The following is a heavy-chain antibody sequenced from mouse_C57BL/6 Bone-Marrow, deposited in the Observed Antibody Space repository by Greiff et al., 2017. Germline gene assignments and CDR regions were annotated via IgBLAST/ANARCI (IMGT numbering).Heavy chain of an antibody. Sequence: EVKLQQSGPGLVKPSQSLSLTCSVTGYSITSGYYWNWIRQFPGNKLEWMGYISYDGSNNYNPSLKNRISITRDTSKNQFFLKLNSVTTEDTATYYCARESYDGFAYWGQGTLVTVS. D-gene: IGHD2-3*01. J-gene: IGHJ3*01. CDR1: GYSITSGYY. CDR3: ARESYDGFAY. CDR2: ISYDGSN. V-gene: IGHV3-6*01.